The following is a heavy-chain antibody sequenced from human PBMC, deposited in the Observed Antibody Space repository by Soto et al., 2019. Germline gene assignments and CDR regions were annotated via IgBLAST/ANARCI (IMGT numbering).Heavy chain of an antibody. Sequence: QVQLLQCGAEVQKPGSSVKVSCKASGGTFSRNAISWLRQAPGKGLEWMGGIIPFFHASNYAQKFQGRVTITADTSTRIVCMEMCSLRLEDTAVYYCARARAAAPPRVGMDVWGPGPTVTVSS. CDR3: ARARAAAPPRVGMDV. V-gene: IGHV1-69*06. J-gene: IGHJ6*02. CDR2: IIPFFHAS. CDR1: GGTFSRNA. D-gene: IGHD6-13*01.